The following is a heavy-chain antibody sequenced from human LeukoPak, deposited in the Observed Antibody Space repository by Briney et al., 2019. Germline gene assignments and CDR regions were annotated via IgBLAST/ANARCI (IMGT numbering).Heavy chain of an antibody. CDR1: GGSISSYY. V-gene: IGHV4-4*07. Sequence: KPSETLSLTCTVSGGSISSYYWTWIRQSAGKGLEWIGRIYTSGSTNYNPSLKSRVTMSVDTSKSQFSLKLSSVTAADTAIYYCARDLSGSLYFDYWGQGILVTVSA. CDR2: IYTSGST. J-gene: IGHJ4*02. D-gene: IGHD3-10*01. CDR3: ARDLSGSLYFDY.